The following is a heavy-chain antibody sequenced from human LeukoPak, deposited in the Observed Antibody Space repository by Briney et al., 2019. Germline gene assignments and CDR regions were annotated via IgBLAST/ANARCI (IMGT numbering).Heavy chain of an antibody. CDR1: GYTFTSYY. V-gene: IGHV1-46*01. CDR2: INPSGGST. Sequence: ASVKVSCKASGYTFTSYYMHWVRQAPGQGLEWMGIINPSGGSTSYAQEFQGRVTMTRDTSTSTVYMELSSLRSEDTAVYYCASSPYYYYGMDVWGQGTTVTVSS. J-gene: IGHJ6*02. CDR3: ASSPYYYYGMDV.